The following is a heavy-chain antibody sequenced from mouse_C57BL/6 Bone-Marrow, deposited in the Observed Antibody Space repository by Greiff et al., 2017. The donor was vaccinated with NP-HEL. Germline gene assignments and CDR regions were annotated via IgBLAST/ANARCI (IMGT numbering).Heavy chain of an antibody. D-gene: IGHD1-1*01. CDR2: ISSGRSTI. Sequence: EVKLVESGGGLVKPGGSLKLSCAASGFTFSDYGMPWVRQAPEKGLEWVAYISSGRSTIYYADTVKGRFTISRDNATNTLFLQMTSLGSEDTAMYYCSRPLYYGSSYGWYFDVWGTGTTVTVSS. CDR3: SRPLYYGSSYGWYFDV. V-gene: IGHV5-17*01. CDR1: GFTFSDYG. J-gene: IGHJ1*03.